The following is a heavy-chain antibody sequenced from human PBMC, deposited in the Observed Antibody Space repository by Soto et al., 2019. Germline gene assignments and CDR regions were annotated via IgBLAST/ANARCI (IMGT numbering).Heavy chain of an antibody. D-gene: IGHD3-3*01. V-gene: IGHV1-46*01. CDR2: INPSGGST. CDR1: GYTFTSYY. CDR3: ATSPRSGASGMDV. J-gene: IGHJ6*02. Sequence: QVQLVQSGAEVKKPGASVKVSCKASGYTFTSYYMHWVRQAPGQGLEWMGIINPSGGSTSYAQKFQGRVTMTRDTSTSTVYMELSNLRSEDTAVYYCATSPRSGASGMDVWGQGTTVTVSS.